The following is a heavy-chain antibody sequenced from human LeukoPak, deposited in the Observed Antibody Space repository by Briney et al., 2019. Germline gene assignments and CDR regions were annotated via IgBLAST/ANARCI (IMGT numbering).Heavy chain of an antibody. J-gene: IGHJ4*02. CDR3: ARAVVAATRTSQLDY. CDR1: GYTFTSYG. Sequence: GASEKVSCKASGYTFTSYGISWVRQAPGQGLEWMGWISAYNGNTDYAQKLQGRVTMTTDTSTSTAYMELSSLRSEDTAVYYCARAVVAATRTSQLDYWGQGTLVTVSS. V-gene: IGHV1-18*01. D-gene: IGHD2-15*01. CDR2: ISAYNGNT.